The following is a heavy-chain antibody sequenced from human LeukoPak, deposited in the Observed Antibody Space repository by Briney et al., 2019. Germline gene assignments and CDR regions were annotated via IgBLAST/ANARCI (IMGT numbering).Heavy chain of an antibody. CDR3: ARWSGRASILRITMIRDAFDI. Sequence: ASVKVSCKASGYTFTSYDINWVRQATGQGLEWMGWMNPNSGNTGYAQKFQGRVTITRNTSISTAYMELSSLRSEDTAVYYCARWSGRASILRITMIRDAFDIWGQGTMVTVSS. J-gene: IGHJ3*02. CDR2: MNPNSGNT. V-gene: IGHV1-8*03. D-gene: IGHD3-22*01. CDR1: GYTFTSYD.